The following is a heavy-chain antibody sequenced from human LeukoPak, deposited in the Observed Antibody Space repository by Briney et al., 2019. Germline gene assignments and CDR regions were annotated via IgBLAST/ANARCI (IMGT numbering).Heavy chain of an antibody. J-gene: IGHJ4*02. D-gene: IGHD6-13*01. V-gene: IGHV4-59*08. Sequence: PSETLSLTCTVSGGSINSYYWTWIRQPPGKGLEWIGYIYYTGTTNHNPSLKSRVIMSLDTSKNQFSLKLSSVTAADTAVYYCARRGGYSNSPFDSWGQGTLVTVSS. CDR3: ARRGGYSNSPFDS. CDR2: IYYTGTT. CDR1: GGSINSYY.